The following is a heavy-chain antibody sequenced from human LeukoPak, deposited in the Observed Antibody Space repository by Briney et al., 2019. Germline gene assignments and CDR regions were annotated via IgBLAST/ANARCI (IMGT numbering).Heavy chain of an antibody. D-gene: IGHD1-26*01. CDR1: GDSISSYY. Sequence: SETLSLTCTVSGDSISSYYWSWIRQPPGGGLEWIGYIYYIGSTNYNPPLKSRVTISVDTSKNQFSLKLSSVTAADTAVYYCARYMGPYYFDYWGQGTLVTVSS. V-gene: IGHV4-59*01. CDR2: IYYIGST. CDR3: ARYMGPYYFDY. J-gene: IGHJ4*02.